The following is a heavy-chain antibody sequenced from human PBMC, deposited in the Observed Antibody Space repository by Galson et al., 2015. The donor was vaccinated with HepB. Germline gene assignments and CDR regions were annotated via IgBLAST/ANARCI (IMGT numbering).Heavy chain of an antibody. V-gene: IGHV3-21*01. CDR3: ARDRGGYSYGRTSHPLDY. Sequence: LRLSCAASGFTFSSYSMNWVRQAPGKGLEWVSSISSSSSYIYYADSVKGRFTISKDNAKNSLYLQMNSLRAEDTAVYYCARDRGGYSYGRTSHPLDYWGQGTLVTVSS. CDR2: ISSSSSYI. D-gene: IGHD5-18*01. J-gene: IGHJ4*02. CDR1: GFTFSSYS.